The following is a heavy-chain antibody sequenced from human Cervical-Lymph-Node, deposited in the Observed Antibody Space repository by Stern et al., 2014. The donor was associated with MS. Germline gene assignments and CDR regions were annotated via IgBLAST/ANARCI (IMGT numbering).Heavy chain of an antibody. V-gene: IGHV1-46*01. D-gene: IGHD2-15*01. CDR2: INPTSGGT. CDR1: GYTFTNYY. J-gene: IGHJ4*02. CDR3: ARGRRDYIEDF. Sequence: VQLVESGAEVKKPGASVKVSCKTFGYTFTNYYIHWVRQAPGQGLGWVGIINPTSGGTTYSQKFQDRITLTRDTSTSTVYMEVSSLTSDDTAVYYCARGRRDYIEDFWGQGTLVTVSS.